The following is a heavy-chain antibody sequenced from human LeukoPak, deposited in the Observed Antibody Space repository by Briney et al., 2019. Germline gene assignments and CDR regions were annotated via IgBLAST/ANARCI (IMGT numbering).Heavy chain of an antibody. CDR3: AREPGRSGSYDC. CDR2: ISGSGGST. Sequence: PGGSLRLSCAASGFTFSSYAMSWVRQAPGKGLEWVSAISGSGGSTYYADSVKGRFTISRDNSKNTLYLQMNSLRVEDTAVYYCAREPGRSGSYDCWGQGTLVTVSS. CDR1: GFTFSSYA. J-gene: IGHJ4*02. V-gene: IGHV3-23*01. D-gene: IGHD3-3*01.